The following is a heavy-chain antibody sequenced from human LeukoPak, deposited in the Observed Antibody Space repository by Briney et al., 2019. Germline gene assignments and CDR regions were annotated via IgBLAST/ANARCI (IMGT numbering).Heavy chain of an antibody. Sequence: SETLSLTCAVTGYAISSGYYWGWIRQPPGKGLECSGCIYHSGSTYYNPSLKSRVTISVDTSKNQFSLKLSSVTAADTAVYYCARHRGTRLGAFDIWGQGTMVTVSS. CDR3: ARHRGTRLGAFDI. CDR2: IYHSGST. J-gene: IGHJ3*02. CDR1: GYAISSGYY. D-gene: IGHD1-7*01. V-gene: IGHV4-38-2*01.